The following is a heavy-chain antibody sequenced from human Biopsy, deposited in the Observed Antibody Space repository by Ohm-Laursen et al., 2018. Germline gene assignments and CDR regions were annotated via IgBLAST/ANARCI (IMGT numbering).Heavy chain of an antibody. CDR1: GYNFNIYR. J-gene: IGHJ4*02. CDR2: IYPDDSDT. V-gene: IGHV5-51*01. CDR3: ARHARGYDTRHERGANQLGDY. Sequence: ESLRISCKGSGYNFNIYRIAWVRQMPGKGLEWMGLIYPDDSDTRYSPAFEGQVTISVDKYTNTAYLQWRTLQASDTAIYYCARHARGYDTRHERGANQLGDYWGQGSLVTVSS. D-gene: IGHD3-3*01.